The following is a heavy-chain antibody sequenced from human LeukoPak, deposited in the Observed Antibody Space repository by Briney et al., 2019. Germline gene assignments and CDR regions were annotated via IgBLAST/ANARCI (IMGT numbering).Heavy chain of an antibody. CDR2: IYYSGST. J-gene: IGHJ5*02. V-gene: IGHV4-30-4*01. Sequence: SQTLSLTCTVSGGSISSGDYYWSWIRQPPGKGLEWIGYIYYSGSTYYNPSLKSRVTISVDTSKNQFSLKLSSVTAADTAVYYCAREGAHGDYGCPDPWGQGTLVTVSS. CDR3: AREGAHGDYGCPDP. D-gene: IGHD4-17*01. CDR1: GGSISSGDYY.